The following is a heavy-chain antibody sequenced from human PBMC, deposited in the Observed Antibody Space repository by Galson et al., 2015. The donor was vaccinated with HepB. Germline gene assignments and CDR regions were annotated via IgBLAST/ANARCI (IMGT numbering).Heavy chain of an antibody. D-gene: IGHD3-22*01. CDR1: GFTFSSYS. J-gene: IGHJ4*02. CDR2: ISSSSSTI. V-gene: IGHV3-48*01. Sequence: SLRLSCAASGFTFSSYSMNWVRQAPGKGLEWVSYISSSSSTIYYADSVKGRFTISRDNAKNSLYLQMNSLRAEDTAVYYCARDLLGDTSGYYYHFDYWGQGTLVTVSS. CDR3: ARDLLGDTSGYYYHFDY.